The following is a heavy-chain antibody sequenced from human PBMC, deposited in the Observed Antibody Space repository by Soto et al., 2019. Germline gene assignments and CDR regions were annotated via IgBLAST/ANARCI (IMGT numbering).Heavy chain of an antibody. CDR1: GYTLTELS. D-gene: IGHD3-10*01. CDR3: VSHRITMVRGVITKPLFDY. J-gene: IGHJ4*02. V-gene: IGHV1-24*01. CDR2: FDPEDGET. Sequence: KVSCKVSGYTLTELSMHWVRQAPGKGLEWMGGFDPEDGETIYAQKFQGRVTMTEDTSTDTAYMELSSLRSEDTAVYYCVSHRITMVRGVITKPLFDYWGQGTLVTVSS.